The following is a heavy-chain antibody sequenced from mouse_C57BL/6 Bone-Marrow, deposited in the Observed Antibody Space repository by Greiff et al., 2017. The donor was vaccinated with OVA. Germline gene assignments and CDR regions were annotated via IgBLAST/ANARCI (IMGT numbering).Heavy chain of an antibody. CDR2: IYPGRGRT. D-gene: IGHD2-4*01. V-gene: IGHV1-55*01. Sequence: QVQLKEPGAELVKPGASVKMSCKASGYTFTSYWITWVKQRPGQGLEWIGDIYPGRGRTNSTETFKSKATLTVDTSSSTAYMQRSSLTSEDSAVYDCAREGLRWYFEVWGTGTTVTVSS. CDR1: GYTFTSYW. CDR3: AREGLRWYFEV. J-gene: IGHJ1*03.